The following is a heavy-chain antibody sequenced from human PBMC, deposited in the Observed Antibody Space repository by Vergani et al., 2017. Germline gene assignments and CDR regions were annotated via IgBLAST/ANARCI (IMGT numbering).Heavy chain of an antibody. CDR3: ARDSFWVTTYAVDI. CDR2: IKQEGSEK. V-gene: IGHV3-7*01. D-gene: IGHD4-11*01. CDR1: GFTFSSYW. Sequence: EVQLVESGGGLVQPGGSLRLSCAASGFTFSSYWMSWVRQAPGKGLEWVANIKQEGSEKYYVDSVEGRFTISRDNAKNSLYLQMNSLRAEDTAVYYCARDSFWVTTYAVDIWGQGTMVNVSS. J-gene: IGHJ3*02.